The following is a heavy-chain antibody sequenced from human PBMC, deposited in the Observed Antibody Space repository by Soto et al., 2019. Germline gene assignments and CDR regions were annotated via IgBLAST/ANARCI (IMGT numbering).Heavy chain of an antibody. V-gene: IGHV1-3*01. CDR2: INAGSGNT. CDR3: ARNVGSGWYDY. J-gene: IGHJ4*02. CDR1: GYTFTGCP. D-gene: IGHD6-19*01. Sequence: ASVKVSWKASGYTFTGCPVHWVRQAPGQRLEWMGWINAGSGNTKYSQKFQGRVTISRDTSASTGYMELSSLRSEDTAVYYCARNVGSGWYDYWGQGTLVTVSS.